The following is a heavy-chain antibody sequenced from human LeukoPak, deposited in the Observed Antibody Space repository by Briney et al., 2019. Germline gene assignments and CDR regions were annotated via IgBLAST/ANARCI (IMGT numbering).Heavy chain of an antibody. Sequence: PSETLSLTCAVYSGSFSGYYWSWIRQPPGKGLEWIGEINHSGSTNYNPSLKSRVTISVDTSKNQFSLKLSSVTAADTAVYYCARGPYCSGGSCYARAFDYWGQGTLVTVSS. CDR2: INHSGST. CDR3: ARGPYCSGGSCYARAFDY. V-gene: IGHV4-34*01. D-gene: IGHD2-15*01. J-gene: IGHJ4*02. CDR1: SGSFSGYY.